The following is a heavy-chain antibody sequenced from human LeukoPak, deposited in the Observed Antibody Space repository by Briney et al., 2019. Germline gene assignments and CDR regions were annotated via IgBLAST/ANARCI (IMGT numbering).Heavy chain of an antibody. CDR2: IYYSGST. J-gene: IGHJ3*02. V-gene: IGHV4-59*01. Sequence: SETLSLTCTVSGGSISSYYWSWIRQPPGKGLEWMGYIYYSGSTNYNPSLKSRVTISVDTSKNQFSLKLSSVTAADTAVYYCARVRGRNAFDIWGQGTMVTVSS. CDR1: GGSISSYY. CDR3: ARVRGRNAFDI.